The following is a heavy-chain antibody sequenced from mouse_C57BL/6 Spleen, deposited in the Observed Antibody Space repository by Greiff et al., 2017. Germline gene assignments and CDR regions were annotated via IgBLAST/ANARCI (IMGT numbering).Heavy chain of an antibody. CDR1: GYTFTSYW. CDR2: IPPNSGST. Sequence: QVQLQQSGAELLKPGASVQLSCKASGYTFTSYWMHWVKQRPGQGLEWIGMIPPNSGSTNYNEKFKSKATLTVDKSSSTAYMQLSSLTSEDSAVXYCAREDYYGSSYDYYAMDYWGQGTSVTVSS. D-gene: IGHD1-1*01. V-gene: IGHV1-64*01. J-gene: IGHJ4*01. CDR3: AREDYYGSSYDYYAMDY.